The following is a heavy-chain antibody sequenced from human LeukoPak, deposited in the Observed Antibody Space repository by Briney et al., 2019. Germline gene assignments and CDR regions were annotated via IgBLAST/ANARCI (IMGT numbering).Heavy chain of an antibody. D-gene: IGHD3-22*01. CDR2: ISAYNGNT. Sequence: ASVEVSCKASGYTFTSYGISWVRQAPGQGLEWMGWISAYNGNTNYAQKLQGRVTMTTDTSTSTAYMELRSLRSDDTAVYYCARVAYDGNYFDYWGQGTLVTVSS. CDR1: GYTFTSYG. V-gene: IGHV1-18*01. CDR3: ARVAYDGNYFDY. J-gene: IGHJ4*02.